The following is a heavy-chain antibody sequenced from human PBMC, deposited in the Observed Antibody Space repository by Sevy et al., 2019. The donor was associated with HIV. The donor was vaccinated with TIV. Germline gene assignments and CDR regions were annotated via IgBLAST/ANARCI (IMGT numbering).Heavy chain of an antibody. V-gene: IGHV3-23*01. J-gene: IGHJ4*02. D-gene: IGHD1-26*01. CDR3: AKWSELPSSPFDC. CDR1: GFTFSNYA. CDR2: ISGSGGST. Sequence: GGSLRLSCVASGFTFSNYAMSWVRQAPGKGLEWVSAISGSGGSTYYADSVKGRFTISRDNSKNTLFLQMNSLRAEDTAVYFCAKWSELPSSPFDCWGQGTLVTVSS.